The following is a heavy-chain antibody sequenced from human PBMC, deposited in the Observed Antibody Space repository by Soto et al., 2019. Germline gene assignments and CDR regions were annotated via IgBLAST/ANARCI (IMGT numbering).Heavy chain of an antibody. CDR3: ARGGWYHDY. D-gene: IGHD6-19*01. CDR2: IHYTGST. Sequence: QVQLQESGPGLVKPSETLSLTCTVSGGSISGHYWSWIRQPPGKGLEWISYIHYTGSTDYNPSLKSRVTTSVDTSKNQFSLKMSSVTAADTAVYYCARGGWYHDYWGQGTLVPVSS. V-gene: IGHV4-59*11. CDR1: GGSISGHY. J-gene: IGHJ4*02.